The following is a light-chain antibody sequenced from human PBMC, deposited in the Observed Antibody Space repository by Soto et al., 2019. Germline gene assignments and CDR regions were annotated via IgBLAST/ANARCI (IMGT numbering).Light chain of an antibody. J-gene: IGLJ2*01. CDR2: EVN. V-gene: IGLV2-8*01. Sequence: QSALTQPPSASGSPGQSVTISCTGTSSDVGGYKYVSWYQQHPGKAPKFIIYEVNKRPSGVPDRFSGSKSGNTASLTVSGLQAEDEADYYCSSYAGSNNHVIFGGGTKVTVL. CDR1: SSDVGGYKY. CDR3: SSYAGSNNHVI.